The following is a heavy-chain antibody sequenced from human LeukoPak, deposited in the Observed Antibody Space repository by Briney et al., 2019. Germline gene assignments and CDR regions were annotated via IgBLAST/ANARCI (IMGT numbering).Heavy chain of an antibody. Sequence: GGSLRLSCATSGFTFSDYSMSWVRQAPGKGLEWLSYITSGGTTIYYAGSVKGRFTISRDNAKNSLHLQMSILRAEDTAVYYRVRGGLFYFDYWGQGTLVTVSS. V-gene: IGHV3-11*01. CDR3: VRGGLFYFDY. CDR2: ITSGGTTI. J-gene: IGHJ4*02. CDR1: GFTFSDYS. D-gene: IGHD2-21*01.